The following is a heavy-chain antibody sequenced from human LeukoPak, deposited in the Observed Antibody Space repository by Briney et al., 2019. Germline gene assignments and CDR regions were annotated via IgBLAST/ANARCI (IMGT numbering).Heavy chain of an antibody. CDR3: ARGRVGRVRGVTSRRGMDV. V-gene: IGHV4-4*07. CDR2: IYTSGST. D-gene: IGHD3-10*01. J-gene: IGHJ6*02. CDR1: GGSISSYY. Sequence: SETLSLTCTVSGGSISSYYWSWIRQPAGKGLEWIGRIYTSGSTNYNPSLKSRVTMSVDTSKNQFSLKLSSVTAADTAVYYCARGRVGRVRGVTSRRGMDVWGQGTTVTVSS.